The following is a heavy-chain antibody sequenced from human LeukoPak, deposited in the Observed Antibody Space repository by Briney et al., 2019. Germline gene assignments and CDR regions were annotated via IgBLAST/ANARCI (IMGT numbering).Heavy chain of an antibody. CDR1: GLTFSSYA. Sequence: PGGSLRLSCAASGLTFSSYAMSWVRQAPGKGLEWVSSISGSGGSTYYADPVKGRFTISRDNSKNTLYLQMNSLRAEDTAVYYCAKVKVGVVTAYYYYMDVWGKGTTVTVSS. CDR2: ISGSGGST. CDR3: AKVKVGVVTAYYYYMDV. V-gene: IGHV3-23*01. D-gene: IGHD2-21*02. J-gene: IGHJ6*03.